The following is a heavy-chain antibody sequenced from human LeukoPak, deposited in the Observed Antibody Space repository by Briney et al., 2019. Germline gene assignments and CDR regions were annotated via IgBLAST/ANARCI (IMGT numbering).Heavy chain of an antibody. CDR2: LYSDGRT. CDR3: ARGGGYYPIDY. J-gene: IGHJ4*02. V-gene: IGHV3-53*01. CDR1: GFTVNSNY. D-gene: IGHD1-26*01. Sequence: GGSLRLSCAASGFTVNSNYMNRVRQAPGKGLEWVSVLYSDGRTYYADSVKGRFTISRDTSKNTLYLQVNSLRAEDTAIYYCARGGGYYPIDYWGQGTLVTASS.